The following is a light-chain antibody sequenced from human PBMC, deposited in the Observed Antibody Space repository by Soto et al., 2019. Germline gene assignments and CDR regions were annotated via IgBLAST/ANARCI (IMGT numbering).Light chain of an antibody. J-gene: IGKJ4*01. Sequence: EIVLTQSPATLSLSPGERAALSCRASQGVGRFLAWYQQKPGQAPRLLIYDASNRATGIPARFSGSGSVTDFTLAIDNLEPEDFAVYYCEQRGGWPLSFGGGTTVEIK. CDR2: DAS. CDR1: QGVGRF. CDR3: EQRGGWPLS. V-gene: IGKV3-11*01.